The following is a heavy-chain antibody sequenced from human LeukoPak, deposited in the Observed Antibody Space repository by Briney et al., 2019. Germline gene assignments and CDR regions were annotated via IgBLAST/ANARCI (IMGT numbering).Heavy chain of an antibody. CDR1: GFTFSSYS. CDR2: ISYDGSNK. CDR3: ARSKGIAVAGTPPDY. Sequence: SGGSLRLSCAASGFTFSSYSMHRVRQAPGKGLEWVAVISYDGSNKYYADSVKGRFTISRDNSKNTLSLQMNSLRAEDTAMYYCARSKGIAVAGTPPDYWGQGTLVTVSS. V-gene: IGHV3-30*04. J-gene: IGHJ4*02. D-gene: IGHD6-19*01.